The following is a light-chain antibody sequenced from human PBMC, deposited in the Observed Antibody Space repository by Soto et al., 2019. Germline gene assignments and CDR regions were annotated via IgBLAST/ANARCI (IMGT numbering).Light chain of an antibody. Sequence: VVMTQPPLSLPVTLGQAASISCKSSQTLVYSDGNTYLIWVHQKPGQSPRRLISQVSKRGSGVPARFRGSRSGTDFTRKISSVAAEDVGVYDCMQCTHWPRTFGQGTKLWIQ. CDR2: QVS. J-gene: IGKJ2*01. CDR1: QTLVYSDGNTY. V-gene: IGKV2-30*01. CDR3: MQCTHWPRT.